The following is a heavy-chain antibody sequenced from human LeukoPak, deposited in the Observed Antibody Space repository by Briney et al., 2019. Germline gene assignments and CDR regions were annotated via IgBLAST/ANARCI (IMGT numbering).Heavy chain of an antibody. V-gene: IGHV3-7*01. CDR2: INQDGSGE. CDR3: TSVSLMDDVGY. D-gene: IGHD1-26*01. CDR1: GLTFSRYW. J-gene: IGHJ4*02. Sequence: PGGSLRLSCAASGLTFSRYWMNWVRQAPGKGLEWVANINQDGSGEYYVDSMEGRFTISRDNAKNSLFLQMNSLRAEDTAVYYCTSVSLMDDVGYWGQGTLVTVSS.